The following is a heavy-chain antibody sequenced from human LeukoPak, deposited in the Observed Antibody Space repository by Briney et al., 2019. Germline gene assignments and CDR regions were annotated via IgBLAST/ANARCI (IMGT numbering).Heavy chain of an antibody. D-gene: IGHD6-13*01. J-gene: IGHJ4*02. CDR2: FGWNSGTR. CDR3: AKDISSSPGRGTYYFDY. V-gene: IGHV3-9*01. CDR1: GFTFDDYA. Sequence: GGSLRLSCAASGFTFDDYAMHWVRQAPGKGLEWFQGFGWNSGTRGYADSVKGRFTISRDNAKTSLYLQMNSLRAEDTALYYCAKDISSSPGRGTYYFDYWGQGTLVTVSS.